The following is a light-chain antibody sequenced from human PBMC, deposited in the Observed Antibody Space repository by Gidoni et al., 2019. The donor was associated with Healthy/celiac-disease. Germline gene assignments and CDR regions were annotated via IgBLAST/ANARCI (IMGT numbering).Light chain of an antibody. CDR3: QQYGSSPPGT. V-gene: IGKV3-20*01. Sequence: ELVLMQSPGTLSLSPGERATLSCRASQSVSSSYLAWYQQKPGQAPRLLIYGASSRATGIPDRFSGSGSGTDFTLTISRLEPEDFAVYYCQQYGSSPPGTFGPGTKVDIK. J-gene: IGKJ3*01. CDR1: QSVSSSY. CDR2: GAS.